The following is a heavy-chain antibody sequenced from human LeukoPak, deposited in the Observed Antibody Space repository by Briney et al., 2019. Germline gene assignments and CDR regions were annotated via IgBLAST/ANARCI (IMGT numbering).Heavy chain of an antibody. Sequence: PGGSLRLSGAGFGFTVSRNYMNGVGQAPGKGLEWVSVIYNPDTTHSTDSATGRFTISTYNSKTTLSLQMHSLSAEDTAVYYCARAPNCGAILHYCGQGTLVTVSS. J-gene: IGHJ4*02. CDR2: IYNPDTT. CDR1: GFTVSRNY. D-gene: IGHD7-27*01. V-gene: IGHV3-66*01. CDR3: ARAPNCGAILHY.